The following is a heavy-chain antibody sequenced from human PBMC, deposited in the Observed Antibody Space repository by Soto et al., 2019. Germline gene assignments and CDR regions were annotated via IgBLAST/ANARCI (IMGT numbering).Heavy chain of an antibody. CDR1: GGSISSYY. J-gene: IGHJ4*02. Sequence: LSLTCTVSGGSISSYYWSWIRQPPGKGLEWIGYIYYSGSTNYNPSLKSRVTTSVDTSKNQFSLKLSSVTTADTAVYYCARRVATRQMGYYFDYWGQGTLVTVSS. CDR2: IYYSGST. V-gene: IGHV4-59*01. D-gene: IGHD6-6*01. CDR3: ARRVATRQMGYYFDY.